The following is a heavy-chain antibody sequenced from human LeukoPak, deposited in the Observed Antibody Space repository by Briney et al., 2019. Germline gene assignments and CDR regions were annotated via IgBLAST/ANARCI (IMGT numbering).Heavy chain of an antibody. D-gene: IGHD6-13*01. CDR1: GFTFSSYA. V-gene: IGHV3-23*01. J-gene: IGHJ4*02. CDR3: AKGPGIAAAGIVDY. CDR2: ISGSGGST. Sequence: HPGGSLRLSCAASGFTFSSYAINCGRQAPGKRLRWVSAISGSGGSTYYADSVKGRFTISRDNSKNTLFLQLNTLRGEDTAVYYCAKGPGIAAAGIVDYWGQGTLISVFS.